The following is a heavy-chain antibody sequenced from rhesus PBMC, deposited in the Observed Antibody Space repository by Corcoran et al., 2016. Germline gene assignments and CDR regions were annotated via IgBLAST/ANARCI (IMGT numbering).Heavy chain of an antibody. J-gene: IGHJ4*01. CDR2: ISSGGGST. CDR3: AGWYSSGLGY. Sequence: EVQLVESGGGLAKPGGSLRLSCAASGFTFSDYYMHWVRQPSVKGLEWVSRISSGGGSTGYADSVKGRFTISRENAKNTLYLQMNSLRAVDTAVYYCAGWYSSGLGYWGQGVLVTVSS. CDR1: GFTFSDYY. D-gene: IGHD6-31*01. V-gene: IGHV3-59*01.